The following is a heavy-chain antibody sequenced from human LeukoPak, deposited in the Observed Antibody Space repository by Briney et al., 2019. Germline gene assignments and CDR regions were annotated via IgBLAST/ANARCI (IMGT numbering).Heavy chain of an antibody. CDR3: ARGEWELRWFDP. J-gene: IGHJ5*02. CDR1: GGSISSYY. V-gene: IGHV4-59*01. CDR2: IYYSGST. Sequence: PSETLSLTCTVSGGSISSYYWSWIRQPPGKGLEWIGYIYYSGSTNYNPSLKSRVTISVDTPKNQFSLKLSSVTAADTAVYYCARGEWELRWFDPWGQGTLVTVSS. D-gene: IGHD1-26*01.